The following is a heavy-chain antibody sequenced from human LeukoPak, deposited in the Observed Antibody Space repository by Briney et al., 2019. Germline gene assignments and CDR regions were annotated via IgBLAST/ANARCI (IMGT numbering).Heavy chain of an antibody. CDR3: ARGLVPAANDYYYMDV. CDR2: IKQDGSEK. V-gene: IGHV3-7*01. D-gene: IGHD2-2*01. J-gene: IGHJ6*03. Sequence: GGSPRLSCAASGFTFSSYWMSWVRQAPGKGLEWVANIKQDGSEKYYVDSVKGRFTISRDNAKNSLYLQMNSLRAEDTAVYYCARGLVPAANDYYYMDVWGKGTTVTVSS. CDR1: GFTFSSYW.